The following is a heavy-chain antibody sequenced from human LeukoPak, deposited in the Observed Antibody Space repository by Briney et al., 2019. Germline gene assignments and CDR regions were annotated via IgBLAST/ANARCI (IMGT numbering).Heavy chain of an antibody. CDR3: ARVPMVRGVIRDNWFDP. CDR2: ISAYNGNT. D-gene: IGHD3-10*01. V-gene: IGHV1-18*04. J-gene: IGHJ5*02. Sequence: ASVKVSCKASGYTFTSYGISWVRQAPGQGLEWMRWISAYNGNTNYAQKLQGRVTVTTDTSTSTAYMELRSLRSDDTAVYYCARVPMVRGVIRDNWFDPWGQGTLATVSS. CDR1: GYTFTSYG.